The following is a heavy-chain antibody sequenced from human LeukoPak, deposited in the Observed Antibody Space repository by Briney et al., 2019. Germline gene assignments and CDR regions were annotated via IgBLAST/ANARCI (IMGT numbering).Heavy chain of an antibody. D-gene: IGHD4-17*01. V-gene: IGHV3-66*01. Sequence: PGGSLRLSCAASGFTVSSNYMSWVRQAPGKGLEWVSVIYSGGSTYYADSVKGRFTISRDNSKNTLYLRMNSLRAEDTAVYYCAREEATVTTSANWGQGTLVTVSS. CDR2: IYSGGST. J-gene: IGHJ4*02. CDR3: AREEATVTTSAN. CDR1: GFTVSSNY.